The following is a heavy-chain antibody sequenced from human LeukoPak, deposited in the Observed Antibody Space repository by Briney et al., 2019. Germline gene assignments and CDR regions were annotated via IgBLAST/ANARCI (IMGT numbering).Heavy chain of an antibody. CDR1: GGSISSYY. Sequence: SSETLSLTCTVSGGSISSYYWSWIRQPPGKGLEWIGYIYYSGSTNYNPSLKSRVTISVDTSKNQFSLKLSSVTAADTAVYYCARDPRDHYYDSSGYYYGMDVWGQGTTVTVSS. CDR3: ARDPRDHYYDSSGYYYGMDV. J-gene: IGHJ6*02. V-gene: IGHV4-59*01. D-gene: IGHD3-22*01. CDR2: IYYSGST.